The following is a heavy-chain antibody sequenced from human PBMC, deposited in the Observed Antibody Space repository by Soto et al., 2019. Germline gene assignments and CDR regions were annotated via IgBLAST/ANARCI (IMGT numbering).Heavy chain of an antibody. CDR3: ARVKSVAGRRAGYYGMDV. J-gene: IGHJ6*02. V-gene: IGHV3-48*02. CDR2: ISSSSTGT. Sequence: GGSLRLSCAASGFTFSNCAMSWVRQAPGKGLEWVSGISSSSTGTFYADSVKGRFTISRDNSKNSLYLQMNSLRDEDTAVYYCARVKSVAGRRAGYYGMDVWGQGTTVTVSS. CDR1: GFTFSNCA. D-gene: IGHD6-19*01.